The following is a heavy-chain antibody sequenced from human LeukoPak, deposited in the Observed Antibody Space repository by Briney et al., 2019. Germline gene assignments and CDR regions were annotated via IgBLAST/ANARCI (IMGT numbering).Heavy chain of an antibody. J-gene: IGHJ4*02. Sequence: GGSLRLSCAASGFTVSSTYMTWVRQAPGKGLEWVSLIYSGGTTYHSDSVKGRLTISRDNSKTTLYLQMNSLRVEDTAVYYCARAPPGYCSGGSCYPFDYWGQGTLVTVSS. CDR2: IYSGGTT. CDR3: ARAPPGYCSGGSCYPFDY. CDR1: GFTVSSTY. V-gene: IGHV3-66*02. D-gene: IGHD2-15*01.